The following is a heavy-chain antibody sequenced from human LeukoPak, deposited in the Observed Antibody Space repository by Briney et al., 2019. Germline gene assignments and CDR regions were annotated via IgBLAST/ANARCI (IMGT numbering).Heavy chain of an antibody. V-gene: IGHV1-69*06. CDR1: GGTFSSYA. CDR2: IIPIFGTA. J-gene: IGHJ4*02. D-gene: IGHD5-24*01. Sequence: GASVKVSCKASGGTFSSYAISWVRQAPGQGLEWMGRIIPIFGTANYAQKFQGRVTITADKSTSTAYMELSSLRSEDTAVYYCARERDGYNFPFDYWGQGTLVTVSS. CDR3: ARERDGYNFPFDY.